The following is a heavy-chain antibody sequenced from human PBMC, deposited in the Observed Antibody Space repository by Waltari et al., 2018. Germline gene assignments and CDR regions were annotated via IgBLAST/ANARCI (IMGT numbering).Heavy chain of an antibody. D-gene: IGHD1-1*01. V-gene: IGHV1-3*04. CDR2: INTCYGNT. Sequence: QVQLVQSGAEVKGPGASVKVSCKASGYIFSSRAMHWVRQAPGQRLEWMGWINTCYGNTKYSKQFQGRVSFTRDTSASTAYMDLSGLTADDTAVYYCARDPGGWNVDYWGQGTHVTVSS. CDR3: ARDPGGWNVDY. J-gene: IGHJ4*02. CDR1: GYIFSSRA.